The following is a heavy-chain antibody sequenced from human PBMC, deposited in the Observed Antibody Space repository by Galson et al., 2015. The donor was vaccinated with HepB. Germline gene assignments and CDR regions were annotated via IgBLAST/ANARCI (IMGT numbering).Heavy chain of an antibody. CDR3: VWSGYSRHYYYYDMDV. Sequence: SLRLSCAASGFAFSSYWMRWVRQAPGKGLECVANIKQDGSEKYYVDSVKARFTISRDNAKKSLYLQMNSLRAEDTAVYYCVWSGYSRHYYYYDMDVWGQGTTVTGSS. V-gene: IGHV3-7*03. J-gene: IGHJ6*02. D-gene: IGHD3-3*01. CDR2: IKQDGSEK. CDR1: GFAFSSYW.